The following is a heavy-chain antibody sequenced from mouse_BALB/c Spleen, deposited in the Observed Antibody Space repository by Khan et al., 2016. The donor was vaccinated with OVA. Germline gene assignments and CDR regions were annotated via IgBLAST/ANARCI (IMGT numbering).Heavy chain of an antibody. J-gene: IGHJ4*01. V-gene: IGHV9-3-1*01. CDR2: INTYTGEP. CDR1: GHTFTKFG. Sequence: QIQLVQSGPEVKEPGETVKISCKASGHTFTKFGMNWVKQAPGKGLKWMGWINTYTGEPTYADDFNGRFAFSLETSASTAYLQINNLNNEDTATYFCARPPYFAYVLDNWGQGTSVTVSS. D-gene: IGHD2-10*01. CDR3: ARPPYFAYVLDN.